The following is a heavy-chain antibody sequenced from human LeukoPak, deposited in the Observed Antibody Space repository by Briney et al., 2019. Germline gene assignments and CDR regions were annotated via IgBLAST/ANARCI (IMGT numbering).Heavy chain of an antibody. D-gene: IGHD6-19*01. CDR1: GFIFSNYG. CDR3: AREWGRIAVAGGPGY. CDR2: IWYDGQTK. V-gene: IGHV3-33*01. J-gene: IGHJ4*02. Sequence: RGSLRLSCEASGFIFSNYGMHWVRQAPGKGLEWVALIWYDGQTKFYADSVKGRFTISRDNSGNTLFLQMSSLRVEDTAIYYCAREWGRIAVAGGPGYWGQGALVTVSS.